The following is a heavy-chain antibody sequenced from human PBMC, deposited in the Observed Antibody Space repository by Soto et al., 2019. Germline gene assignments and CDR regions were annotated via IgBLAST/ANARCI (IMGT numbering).Heavy chain of an antibody. Sequence: EVQLVESGGGLVKPGGSLRLSCVGSGFTFSKAYMTWVRQAPGKGLEWVGRIKSKTDGGTIDYAAPVKGRFTISRDDSKNTLFLQMNSLKIEDTAVLYCLPRWSSWGQGTLVTVSS. CDR2: IKSKTDGGTI. D-gene: IGHD3-10*01. CDR3: LPRWSS. J-gene: IGHJ4*02. CDR1: GFTFSKAY. V-gene: IGHV3-15*01.